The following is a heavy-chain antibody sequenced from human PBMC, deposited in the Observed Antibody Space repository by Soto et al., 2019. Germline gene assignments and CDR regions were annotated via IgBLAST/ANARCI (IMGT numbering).Heavy chain of an antibody. CDR3: ARQGVAAQSYYYYYYMDV. J-gene: IGHJ6*03. CDR1: GGSISSYY. V-gene: IGHV4-59*08. CDR2: IYYSGST. Sequence: SETLSLTCTVSGGSISSYYWSWIRQPPGKGLKWIGYIYYSGSTNYNPSLKSRVTISVDTSKNQFSLKLSSVTAADTAVYYCARQGVAAQSYYYYYYMDVWGKGTTVTVSS. D-gene: IGHD2-15*01.